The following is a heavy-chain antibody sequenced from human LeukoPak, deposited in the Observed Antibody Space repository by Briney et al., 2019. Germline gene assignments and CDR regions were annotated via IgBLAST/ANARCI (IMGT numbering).Heavy chain of an antibody. V-gene: IGHV1-46*01. D-gene: IGHD3-22*01. Sequence: ASVTVSCKASGYTFTSYYMHWVRQAPGQGLEWMGIINPSGGSTSYAQKFQGRVTMTRDTSTSTVYMELSSLRSEDTAVYYCASVSTSGYYYFDYWGQGTLVTVSS. J-gene: IGHJ4*02. CDR2: INPSGGST. CDR3: ASVSTSGYYYFDY. CDR1: GYTFTSYY.